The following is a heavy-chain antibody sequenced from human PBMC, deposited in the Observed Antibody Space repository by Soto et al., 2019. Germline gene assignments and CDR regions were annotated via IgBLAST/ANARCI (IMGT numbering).Heavy chain of an antibody. CDR2: IKQDGSEK. CDR1: GFSFSSYW. D-gene: IGHD5-18*01. V-gene: IGHV3-7*03. CDR3: ATGYTDGPDY. J-gene: IGHJ4*02. Sequence: PGGSLRLSCAASGFSFSSYWMHWVRQAPGKGLEWVANIKQDGSEKYYVDSVKGRFTISRDNAQNSLYLQMNSLRTEDTAVYYCATGYTDGPDYWGQGTLVTVTS.